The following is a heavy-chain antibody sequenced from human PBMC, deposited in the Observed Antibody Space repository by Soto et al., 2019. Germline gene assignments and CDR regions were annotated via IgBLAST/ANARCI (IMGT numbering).Heavy chain of an antibody. CDR3: AKVGNSSVWDGTSWYFDL. CDR2: ISYDGSNK. Sequence: QVQLVESGGGVVQPGRSLRLSCAASGFTFSSYGMHWVRQAPGKGLEWVAVISYDGSNKYYADSVKGRFTISRDNSKNTLYLQMNSLRAEDTAVYYCAKVGNSSVWDGTSWYFDLWGRGTLVTVSS. J-gene: IGHJ2*01. D-gene: IGHD6-19*01. CDR1: GFTFSSYG. V-gene: IGHV3-30*18.